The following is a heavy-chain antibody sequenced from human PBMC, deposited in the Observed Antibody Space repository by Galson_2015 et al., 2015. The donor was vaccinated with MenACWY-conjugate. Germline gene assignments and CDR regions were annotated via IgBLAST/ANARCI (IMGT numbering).Heavy chain of an antibody. CDR3: ARHPPGGRGMDV. CDR1: GYIFTTYW. Sequence: QSGAEVKKPGDSLKISCKASGYIFTTYWIAWERQMPGKGLEWMGLISPGDSNTRYSPSFQGQVTISADKSISTAYLQWSSLKASDTAMYYCARHPPGGRGMDVWGQGTTVTVSS. J-gene: IGHJ6*02. V-gene: IGHV5-51*01. D-gene: IGHD1-26*01. CDR2: ISPGDSNT.